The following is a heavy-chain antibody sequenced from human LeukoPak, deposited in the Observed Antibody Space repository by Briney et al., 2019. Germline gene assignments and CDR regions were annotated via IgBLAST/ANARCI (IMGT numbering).Heavy chain of an antibody. Sequence: PSETLSLTCTVSGGPICSLYWSWIRHPPGKGLEWIGYIYSSGSTNYNPSLKSRLTISVDTSKNQFSLKLSSVTAADTAVYYCARHGSTVTTARFDPWGQGTLVTVSS. CDR3: ARHGSTVTTARFDP. D-gene: IGHD4-17*01. V-gene: IGHV4-59*11. J-gene: IGHJ5*02. CDR2: IYSSGST. CDR1: GGPICSLY.